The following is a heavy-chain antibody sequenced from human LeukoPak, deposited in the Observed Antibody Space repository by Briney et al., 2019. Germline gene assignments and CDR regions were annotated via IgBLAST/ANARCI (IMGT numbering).Heavy chain of an antibody. J-gene: IGHJ4*02. Sequence: GGSLRLSCAASGFTFSSHTMNWVRQAPGKGPEWVASISSSGSSIYYTDSLKGRFTISRDNAKNSLYLQMNILRAEDTAVYYCARDPGFVVVPAAMAPWGQGTLVTVSS. CDR2: ISSSGSSI. CDR3: ARDPGFVVVPAAMAP. D-gene: IGHD2-2*01. V-gene: IGHV3-21*01. CDR1: GFTFSSHT.